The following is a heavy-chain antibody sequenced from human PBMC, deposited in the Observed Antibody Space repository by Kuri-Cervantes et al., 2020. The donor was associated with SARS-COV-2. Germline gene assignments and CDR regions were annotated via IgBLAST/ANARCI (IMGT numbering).Heavy chain of an antibody. Sequence: SETLSLTCAVYGGSFSVYYWSWIRQPPGKGMEWVGAINHSGSTNYNPSLKSQVTISVDTSKKQFSLKLSSVTAADTALYYCARGGSMIVVRRYFDYWGQGTLVTVSS. CDR2: INHSGST. CDR1: GGSFSVYY. J-gene: IGHJ4*02. V-gene: IGHV4-34*01. D-gene: IGHD3-22*01. CDR3: ARGGSMIVVRRYFDY.